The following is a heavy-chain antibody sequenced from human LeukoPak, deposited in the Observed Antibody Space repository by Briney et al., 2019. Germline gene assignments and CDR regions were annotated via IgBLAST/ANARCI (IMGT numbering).Heavy chain of an antibody. CDR1: GFTFSSYS. CDR2: ISSSSSYI. J-gene: IGHJ5*02. V-gene: IGHV3-21*01. CDR3: AREVADDFWSGYLSYNWFDP. Sequence: GGSLRLSCAASGFTFSSYSMNWVRQAPGKGLEWVSSISSSSSYIYYADSVKGRFTISRDNAKNSLYLQMNSLRAEDTAVYYCAREVADDFWSGYLSYNWFDPWGQGTLVTVSS. D-gene: IGHD3-3*01.